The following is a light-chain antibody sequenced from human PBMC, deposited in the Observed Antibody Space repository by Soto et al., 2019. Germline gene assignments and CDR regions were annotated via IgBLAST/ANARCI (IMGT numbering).Light chain of an antibody. Sequence: IVLTQSPATLSLSAGETATLSCRASQSISTYLAWYQQRPGQAPRLLIYDASNRATGIPARFSGSGSGTDFTLSISSLEPEDFAVYYCQQRHTWPLTFGGGTKVEIK. J-gene: IGKJ4*01. V-gene: IGKV3-11*01. CDR2: DAS. CDR1: QSISTY. CDR3: QQRHTWPLT.